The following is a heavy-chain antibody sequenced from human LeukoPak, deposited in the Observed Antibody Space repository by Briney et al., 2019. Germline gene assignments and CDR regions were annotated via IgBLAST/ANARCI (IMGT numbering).Heavy chain of an antibody. J-gene: IGHJ4*02. CDR1: GFTFSSYD. Sequence: GGSLRLSCAASGFTFSSYDMHWVRQAPGKGLEWVAFIRYDGSNKYYADSVKGRFTISRDNSKNTLYLRMNSLRAEDTAVYFCAKGGVGALYYFDYWGQGTLVTVSS. V-gene: IGHV3-30*02. CDR3: AKGGVGALYYFDY. D-gene: IGHD1-26*01. CDR2: IRYDGSNK.